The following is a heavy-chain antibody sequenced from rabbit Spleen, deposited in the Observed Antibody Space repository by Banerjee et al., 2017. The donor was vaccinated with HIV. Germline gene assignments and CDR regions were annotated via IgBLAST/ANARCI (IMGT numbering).Heavy chain of an antibody. Sequence: QLKESGGGLVQPGESLKLSCKASGFTLSSYYMNWVRQAPGKGLEWIGYIDPIFGRTYYASWVNGQFTISSHNAQNTLYLQLNSLTAADTATYFCARGSATMTMVITGYYLSLWGPGTLVTVS. CDR3: ARGSATMTMVITGYYLSL. CDR1: GFTLSSYY. D-gene: IGHD2-1*01. CDR2: IDPIFGRT. J-gene: IGHJ6*01. V-gene: IGHV1S7*01.